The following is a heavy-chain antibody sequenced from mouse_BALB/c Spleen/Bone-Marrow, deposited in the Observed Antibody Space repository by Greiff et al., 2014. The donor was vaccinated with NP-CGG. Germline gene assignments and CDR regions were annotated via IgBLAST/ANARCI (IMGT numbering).Heavy chain of an antibody. Sequence: LVESGAELMKPGASVKISCKTTGYTFSSYWIEWVKQRPGHGLEWIGEILPGSGTTNYNEKFKGKATFTADKSSNTAYMQLSSLTSEDSAVYYCARSHYYGLYYAMDYWGQGTSVTVSS. CDR2: ILPGSGTT. J-gene: IGHJ4*01. CDR3: ARSHYYGLYYAMDY. V-gene: IGHV1-9*01. D-gene: IGHD1-1*01. CDR1: GYTFSSYW.